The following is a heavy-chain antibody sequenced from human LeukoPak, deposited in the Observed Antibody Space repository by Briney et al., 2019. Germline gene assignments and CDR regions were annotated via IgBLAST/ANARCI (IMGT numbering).Heavy chain of an antibody. CDR2: TSGTEDST. Sequence: GGSLRLSCAASGATLHSFAMSWVRQAPGKSLEWLAVTSGTEDSTHYADSVRGRFIISTDSSKKSLYLQMNSLRAEDTAVYYCTKDLMTGFSSGWYFGYWGLGTLVTVSS. CDR3: TKDLMTGFSSGWYFGY. CDR1: GATLHSFA. D-gene: IGHD6-19*01. V-gene: IGHV3-23*01. J-gene: IGHJ4*02.